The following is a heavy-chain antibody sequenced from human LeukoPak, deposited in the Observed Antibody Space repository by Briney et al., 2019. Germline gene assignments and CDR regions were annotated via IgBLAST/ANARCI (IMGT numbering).Heavy chain of an antibody. J-gene: IGHJ4*02. V-gene: IGHV1-69*05. CDR3: ARALIVATTPFDY. CDR1: GGTFSSYA. CDR2: IIPIFGTA. Sequence: ASVKVSCKASGGTFSSYAISWVRQAPGQGLEWMGGIIPIFGTANYAQKFQGRVTMTRDTSISTAYMELSRLRSDDTAVYYCARALIVATTPFDYWGQGTLVTVSS. D-gene: IGHD5-12*01.